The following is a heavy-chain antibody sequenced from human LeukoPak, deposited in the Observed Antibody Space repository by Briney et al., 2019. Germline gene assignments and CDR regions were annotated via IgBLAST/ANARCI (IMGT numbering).Heavy chain of an antibody. V-gene: IGHV5-51*01. J-gene: IGHJ5*02. Sequence: GESPKISLQGSGYRFTSYWIGWVRQMPGKGLGWVGIIYPGDSDTRYSPSFQGPVSISADKSISTAYLQWSSLKASDTAMYYCAGVDTVMASRLCWFDPWGQGTLVSVSS. D-gene: IGHD5-18*01. CDR2: IYPGDSDT. CDR1: GYRFTSYW. CDR3: AGVDTVMASRLCWFDP.